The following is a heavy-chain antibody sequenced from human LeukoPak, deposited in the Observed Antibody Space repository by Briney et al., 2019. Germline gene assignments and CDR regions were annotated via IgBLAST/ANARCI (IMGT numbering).Heavy chain of an antibody. V-gene: IGHV4-39*01. J-gene: IGHJ4*02. D-gene: IGHD2-21*02. CDR2: IYYSGST. CDR3: ASQPGGVTNYFDY. CDR1: GGSISSSSYY. Sequence: SDTLSLTCTVSGGSISSSSYYWGWIRQPPGKGLEWIGSIYYSGSTYYNPSLKSRVTISVDTSKNQFSLKLSSVTAADTAVYYCASQPGGVTNYFDYWGQGTLVTVSS.